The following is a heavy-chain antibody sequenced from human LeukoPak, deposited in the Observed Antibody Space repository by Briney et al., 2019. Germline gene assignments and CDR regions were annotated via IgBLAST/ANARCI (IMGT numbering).Heavy chain of an antibody. D-gene: IGHD6-13*01. CDR3: ARSGGGRWYYFDY. Sequence: SVKVSCKASGGTFSSYAISWVRHAPGQGLEWMGGIIPIFGTANYAQKFQGRVTITTDESTSTAYMELSSLRSEDTAVYYCARSGGGRWYYFDYWGQGTLVTVSS. V-gene: IGHV1-69*05. J-gene: IGHJ4*02. CDR1: GGTFSSYA. CDR2: IIPIFGTA.